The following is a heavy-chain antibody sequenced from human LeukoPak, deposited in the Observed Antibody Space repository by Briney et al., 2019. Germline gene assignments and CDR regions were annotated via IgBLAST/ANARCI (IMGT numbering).Heavy chain of an antibody. J-gene: IGHJ4*02. CDR1: GFTFSTYA. CDR2: ISYDGSNK. Sequence: GGSLRLSCAASGFTFSTYAMHWVRQGPGKGLEWVAVISYDGSNKFYADSVKGRFTISRDNSKNTLYLQMSSLSAEDTAVYYCAKDLDYDILTGYYTGIDYWGQGTLVTVSS. D-gene: IGHD3-9*01. V-gene: IGHV3-30-3*01. CDR3: AKDLDYDILTGYYTGIDY.